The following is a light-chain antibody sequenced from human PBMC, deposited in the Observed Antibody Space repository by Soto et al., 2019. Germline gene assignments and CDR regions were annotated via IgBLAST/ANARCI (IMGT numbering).Light chain of an antibody. CDR1: QSVSSN. CDR3: QQYNNWNT. V-gene: IGKV3-15*01. CDR2: GAS. J-gene: IGKJ2*01. Sequence: EIVMTQSPATLSVSPGERATLSCRASQSVSSNLAWYQQKPGQAPRLLIYGASTRATGIPARFSGSGSGTEFPLTIRRLQSEAFAVYYCQQYNNWNTFGQGTKLEIK.